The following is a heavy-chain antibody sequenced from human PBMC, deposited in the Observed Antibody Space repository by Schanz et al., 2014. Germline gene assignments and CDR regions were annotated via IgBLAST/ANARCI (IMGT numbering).Heavy chain of an antibody. CDR2: ISSSGTTI. J-gene: IGHJ5*02. D-gene: IGHD2-21*01. Sequence: EVQLVESGGGFVQPGGSLGLSCVVSGFTVSSDHMSWVRQAPGKGLEWVSYISSSGTTIYYADSVKGRFTISRDNAKNSLFLQMNSLRVEDTAVYYCARDLEGYDGGGGGFDPWGQGTLVTVSS. CDR1: GFTVSSDH. V-gene: IGHV3-48*01. CDR3: ARDLEGYDGGGGGFDP.